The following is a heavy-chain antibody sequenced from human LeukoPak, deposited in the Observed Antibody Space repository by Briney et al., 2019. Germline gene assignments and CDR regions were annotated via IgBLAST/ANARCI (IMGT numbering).Heavy chain of an antibody. CDR2: ISGGGVST. CDR3: AKQSRPGGYYIDY. V-gene: IGHV3-23*01. J-gene: IGHJ4*02. D-gene: IGHD5-12*01. CDR1: GFTFSNYA. Sequence: PGGSLRLSCAASGFTFSNYAMSWVRRAPGKGLEWVSGISGGGVSTYNADSVKGRFTISRDNSKNTMYLQMNSLRAEDMAVYYCAKQSRPGGYYIDYWGQGTLVTVSS.